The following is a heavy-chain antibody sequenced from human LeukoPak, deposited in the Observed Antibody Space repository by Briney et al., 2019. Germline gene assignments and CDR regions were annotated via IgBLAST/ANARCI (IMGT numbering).Heavy chain of an antibody. D-gene: IGHD3-22*01. CDR2: ISGSSGST. CDR3: AKDDTYYYDSSGYYFDY. CDR1: GFTFSSYA. V-gene: IGHV3-23*01. Sequence: GGSLRLSCAASGFTFSSYAMSWVRQAPGKGLEWVSAISGSSGSTYYADSVKGRFTISRDNSKNTLYLQMNSLRAEDTAVYYCAKDDTYYYDSSGYYFDYWGQGTLVTVSS. J-gene: IGHJ4*02.